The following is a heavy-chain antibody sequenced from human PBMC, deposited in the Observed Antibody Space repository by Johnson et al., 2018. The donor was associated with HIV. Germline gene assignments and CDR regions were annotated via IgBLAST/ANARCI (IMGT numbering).Heavy chain of an antibody. D-gene: IGHD6-13*01. Sequence: QVQLVESGGGVVQPGRSLRLSCAASGFTFSSYGMHWVRQAPGKGLEWVAVISYDGNNKYYTESVKGRFTISRDNSKNTLYLQMNSLRSEDTAVYYCARDGGIATALDGFDIWGQGTMVTVSS. CDR3: ARDGGIATALDGFDI. J-gene: IGHJ3*02. V-gene: IGHV3-30*19. CDR1: GFTFSSYG. CDR2: ISYDGNNK.